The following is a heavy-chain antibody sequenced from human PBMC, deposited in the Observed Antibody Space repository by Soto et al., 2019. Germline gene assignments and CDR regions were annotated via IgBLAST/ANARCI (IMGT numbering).Heavy chain of an antibody. CDR1: GGSFSGYY. Sequence: SETLSLTCAVYGGSFSGYYWSWIRQPPGKGLEWIGETNPGGSTNYNPSLKSRVTISVDTSKNQFSLKLSSVTAADTAVYYCARGLSFSGYYYYLDFWGQGTTVPVSS. J-gene: IGHJ6*03. D-gene: IGHD3-3*02. CDR2: TNPGGST. CDR3: ARGLSFSGYYYYLDF. V-gene: IGHV4-34*01.